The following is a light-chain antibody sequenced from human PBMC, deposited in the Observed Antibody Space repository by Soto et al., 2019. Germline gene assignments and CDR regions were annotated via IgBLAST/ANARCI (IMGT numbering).Light chain of an antibody. CDR1: QSVYNN. V-gene: IGKV3-15*01. Sequence: ELVMTQSPATLSVSPGERVTLSCRASQSVYNNLAWYQQKPGQAPRLLIHGASNRATGIPARFSGSGSGTEFTLTISSLQSEDFAVYYCQQCDTWPRTFGQGTKVEI. CDR2: GAS. J-gene: IGKJ1*01. CDR3: QQCDTWPRT.